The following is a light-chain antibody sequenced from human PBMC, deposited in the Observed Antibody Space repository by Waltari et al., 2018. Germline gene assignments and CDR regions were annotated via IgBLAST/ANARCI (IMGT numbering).Light chain of an antibody. CDR3: NSYTNSGTYV. Sequence: QSALTQPASVSGSPGQSITISCTGTRSDVGTNNYVSWYQQRPGKAPDLIIFDVRNRPSGGSIRFSGAKSGNTASLTISGLQAEDEADYYCNSYTNSGTYVFGSGTKVTVL. V-gene: IGLV2-14*03. CDR2: DVR. CDR1: RSDVGTNNY. J-gene: IGLJ1*01.